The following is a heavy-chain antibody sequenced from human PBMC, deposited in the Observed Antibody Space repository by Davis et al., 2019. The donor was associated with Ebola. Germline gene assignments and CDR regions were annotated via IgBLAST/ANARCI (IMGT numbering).Heavy chain of an antibody. V-gene: IGHV4-31*03. Sequence: PSETLSLTCTVSGGSVNSDNSSWSWLRQHPGKNLEWIGDIFYSGDSYYNPSLKSRVSMSIDTSKNHFSLKLNSVTAADTALYYCARWGAINMEWFDPWGRGTVVTVSS. CDR1: GGSVNSDNSS. CDR3: ARWGAINMEWFDP. CDR2: IFYSGDS. J-gene: IGHJ5*02. D-gene: IGHD2/OR15-2a*01.